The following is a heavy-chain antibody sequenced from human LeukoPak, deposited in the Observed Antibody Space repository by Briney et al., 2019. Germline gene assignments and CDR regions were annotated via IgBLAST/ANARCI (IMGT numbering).Heavy chain of an antibody. Sequence: AGGSLRLSCAASGFTFSSYSMNWVRQAPGKGLEWVSSISSSSSYIYYADSVKGRFTIFRDNAKNSLYLQMNSLRAEDTAVYYCARDLNPTTVTNGELDYWGQGTLVTVSS. CDR2: ISSSSSYI. J-gene: IGHJ4*02. D-gene: IGHD4-17*01. V-gene: IGHV3-21*01. CDR3: ARDLNPTTVTNGELDY. CDR1: GFTFSSYS.